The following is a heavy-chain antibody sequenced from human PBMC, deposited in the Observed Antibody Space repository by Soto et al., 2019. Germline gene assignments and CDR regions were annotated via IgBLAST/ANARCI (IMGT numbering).Heavy chain of an antibody. D-gene: IGHD3-22*01. CDR2: IYYSGST. J-gene: IGHJ5*02. Sequence: PSETLSLTCTVSGGSISSGGYYWSWIRQHPGKGLEWIGYIYYSGSTYYDPSLKSRVTISVDTSKNQFSLKLSSVTAADTAVYYCARWLAGDSSGGNWFDPWGQGTLVTVFS. CDR3: ARWLAGDSSGGNWFDP. CDR1: GGSISSGGYY. V-gene: IGHV4-31*03.